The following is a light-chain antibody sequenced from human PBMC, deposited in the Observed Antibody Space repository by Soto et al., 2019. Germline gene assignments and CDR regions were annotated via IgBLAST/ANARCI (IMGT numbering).Light chain of an antibody. V-gene: IGKV1-33*01. CDR1: QDISNY. CDR2: DAS. Sequence: DIPMTQSPSSLSASVGDRVTITCQASQDISNYLTWYQQKPGKAPKLLIYDASNLETGVQSRFSGSGSGTDFTFTISSLQPEDIATYYCQQYDNLPLTFGGGTKVEIK. CDR3: QQYDNLPLT. J-gene: IGKJ4*01.